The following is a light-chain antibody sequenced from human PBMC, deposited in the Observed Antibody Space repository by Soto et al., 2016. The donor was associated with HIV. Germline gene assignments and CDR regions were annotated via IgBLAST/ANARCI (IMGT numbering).Light chain of an antibody. V-gene: IGKV1-39*01. J-gene: IGKJ1*01. CDR2: DAS. CDR1: LDITNR. Sequence: IQMTQSPSSLSASVGDRVTITCQANLDITNRVNWYQQKPGKPPKLLIHDASNLQSGVPSRFSGRGSGTDFTLTISDLQHEDLATYYCQQSSRTPRTFGQGTKVEI. CDR3: QQSSRTPRT.